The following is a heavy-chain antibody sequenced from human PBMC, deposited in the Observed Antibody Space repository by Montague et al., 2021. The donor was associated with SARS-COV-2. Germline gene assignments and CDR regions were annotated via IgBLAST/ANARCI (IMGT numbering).Heavy chain of an antibody. J-gene: IGHJ4*02. CDR1: GFSLSTSGMC. CDR3: ARSYGTTVVTRAFDY. CDR2: IDWDDDK. D-gene: IGHD4-23*01. Sequence: PALVKPTQTLTLTCNFSGFSLSTSGMCVSWIRQPLGKALEWLTLIDWDDDKYYSTSLKTRLTISKDTSKNQVVLTMTNMDPVDTATYYCARSYGTTVVTRAFDYWGQGTLVTVSS. V-gene: IGHV2-70*01.